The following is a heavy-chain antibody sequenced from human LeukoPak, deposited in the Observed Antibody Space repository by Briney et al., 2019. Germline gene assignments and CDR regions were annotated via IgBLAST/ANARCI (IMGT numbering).Heavy chain of an antibody. J-gene: IGHJ4*02. CDR3: AKDQRPNVGHFDY. V-gene: IGHV3-23*01. CDR1: GFTFSSYA. D-gene: IGHD1-26*01. CDR2: ISGSGGNT. Sequence: PGGSLRLSCAASGFTFSSYAMTWVRQAPGKGLEWVSVISGSGGNTYYADSVKGRFTISRDNSKNTLYLQMNSLRAEDTAVYYCAKDQRPNVGHFDYWGQGTLVTVSS.